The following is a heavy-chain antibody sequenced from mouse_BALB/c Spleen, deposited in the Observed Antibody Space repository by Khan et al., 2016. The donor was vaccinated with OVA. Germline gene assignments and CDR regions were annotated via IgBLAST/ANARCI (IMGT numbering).Heavy chain of an antibody. CDR1: GYTFTSYT. Sequence: QVQLQQSGAELVKPGASVKMSCKASGYTFTSYTMHWVKQWPGQGLEWIGYINPSSGYTKFNQKFKDKATLTADKSSSTAYMQLIHLTSEDSTDYYCARKSTRATYWGQDTTLTVSS. CDR2: INPSSGYT. CDR3: ARKSTRATY. J-gene: IGHJ2*01. V-gene: IGHV1-4*01. D-gene: IGHD1-1*01.